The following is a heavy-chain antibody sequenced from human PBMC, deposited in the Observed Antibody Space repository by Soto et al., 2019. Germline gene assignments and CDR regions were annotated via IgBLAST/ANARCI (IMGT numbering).Heavy chain of an antibody. CDR2: FDPEDGET. CDR1: GHTLTELS. CDR3: ATAGGDSSGYYYGAFDI. J-gene: IGHJ3*02. Sequence: ASVKVSCKVSGHTLTELSMHWVRQAPGKGLEWMGGFDPEDGETIYAQKFQGRVTMTEDTSTDTAYMELSSLRFEDTAVYYCATAGGDSSGYYYGAFDIWGQGTMVTVSS. D-gene: IGHD3-22*01. V-gene: IGHV1-24*01.